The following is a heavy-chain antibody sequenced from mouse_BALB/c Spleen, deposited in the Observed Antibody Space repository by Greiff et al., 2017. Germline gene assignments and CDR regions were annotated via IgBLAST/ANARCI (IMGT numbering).Heavy chain of an antibody. CDR1: GYTFTSYV. J-gene: IGHJ4*01. D-gene: IGHD1-1*01. Sequence: EVQLQQSGPELVKPGASVKMSCKASGYTFTSYVMHWVKQKPGQGLEWIGYINPYNDGTKYNEKFKGKATLTSDKSSSTAYMELSSLTSEDSAVYYCARGVYYGSSPYAMDYWGQGTSVTVSS. V-gene: IGHV1-14*01. CDR3: ARGVYYGSSPYAMDY. CDR2: INPYNDGT.